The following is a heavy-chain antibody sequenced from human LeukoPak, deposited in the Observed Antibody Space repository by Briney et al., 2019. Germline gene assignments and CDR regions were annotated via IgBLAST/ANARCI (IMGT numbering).Heavy chain of an antibody. J-gene: IGHJ4*02. D-gene: IGHD2-15*01. Sequence: SETLSPTRTVSGGPLSSGGYYWSWIPQHPGKGLEWIGYIYYSGSTYYNPSLKSRVTISVDTSKNQFSLKLSSVTAADTAVYYCAKARRYCSGGSCSTYFDYWGQGTLVTVSS. CDR2: IYYSGST. V-gene: IGHV4-31*03. CDR1: GGPLSSGGYY. CDR3: AKARRYCSGGSCSTYFDY.